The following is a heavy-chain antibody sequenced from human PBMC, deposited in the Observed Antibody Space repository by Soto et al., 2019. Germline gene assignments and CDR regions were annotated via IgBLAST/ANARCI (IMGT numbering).Heavy chain of an antibody. Sequence: EVQVVESGGGLVKPGGSLRLSCTTSGFIFKNAWMTWVRRAPGRGLEWIGRIKTKTDGETTDYASPMKGRFTISRDDSRSTVFLQMTSLKAEDTAMYYCTATKGAYSAYVSCDFWGQGVLVTVSS. J-gene: IGHJ4*02. D-gene: IGHD5-12*01. CDR1: GFIFKNAW. V-gene: IGHV3-15*01. CDR3: TATKGAYSAYVSCDF. CDR2: IKTKTDGETT.